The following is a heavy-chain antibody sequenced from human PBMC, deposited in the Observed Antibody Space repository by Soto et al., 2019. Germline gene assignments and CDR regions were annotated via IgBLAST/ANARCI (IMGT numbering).Heavy chain of an antibody. Sequence: EVQLVESGGGLVQPGGSLRLSCAASGFTFNTYWIHWVRQAPGKGLVWVSRINNDGSNTRYADSVKGRITISRDNAKNTLYLQMNRLRAEDTAVYYCVIGASGTTYGMDVWGQGTRVTVSS. CDR1: GFTFNTYW. V-gene: IGHV3-74*01. D-gene: IGHD1-1*01. CDR3: VIGASGTTYGMDV. J-gene: IGHJ6*02. CDR2: INNDGSNT.